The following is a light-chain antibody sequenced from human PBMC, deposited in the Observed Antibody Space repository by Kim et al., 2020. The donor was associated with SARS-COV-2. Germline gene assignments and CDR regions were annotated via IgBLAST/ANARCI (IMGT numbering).Light chain of an antibody. J-gene: IGLJ2*01. CDR2: QDT. CDR3: QAWDSRTAVV. Sequence: DKYTCWYQKKPGQSPVLVIFQDTNRPSGIPGRFSGSSSGNIATLTISGTQAMDEADYYCQAWDSRTAVVFGGGTKLTVL. V-gene: IGLV3-1*01. CDR1: DKY.